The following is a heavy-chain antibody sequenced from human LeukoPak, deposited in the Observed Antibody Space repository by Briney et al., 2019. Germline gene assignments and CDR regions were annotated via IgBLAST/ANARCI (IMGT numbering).Heavy chain of an antibody. J-gene: IGHJ5*02. D-gene: IGHD2-15*01. V-gene: IGHV1-2*02. Sequence: ASVKVSCKASGYTFTGYYMHWVRQAPGQGLEWMGWINPNSGGTNYAQKFQGRVTMTRDTSISTAYMELSRLRSDDTAVYYCASGGYCSGGSCYFSGWFDPWGQGTLVTVSS. CDR2: INPNSGGT. CDR1: GYTFTGYY. CDR3: ASGGYCSGGSCYFSGWFDP.